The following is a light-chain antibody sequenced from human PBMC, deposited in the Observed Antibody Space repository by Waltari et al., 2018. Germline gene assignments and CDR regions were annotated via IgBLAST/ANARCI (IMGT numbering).Light chain of an antibody. Sequence: DIVMTQTPLSLPVTPGELASISCRSSQSLLHSNGNTYLHWYLQKPGQSPRLLIYKVTNRESGVPDRFSGSGSGTDFTLKISRVEPEDVGVYYCMQSTKDRTFGQGTKVEIK. CDR1: QSLLHSNGNTY. CDR3: MQSTKDRT. CDR2: KVT. V-gene: IGKV2D-29*02. J-gene: IGKJ1*01.